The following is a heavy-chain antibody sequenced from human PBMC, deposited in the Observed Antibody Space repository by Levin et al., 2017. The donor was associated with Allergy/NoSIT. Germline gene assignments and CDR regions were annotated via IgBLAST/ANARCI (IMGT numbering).Heavy chain of an antibody. Sequence: TSETLSLTCTVSGGSISSSTYHWGWIRQPPGTGLEWLGSISYSGSTYYNPSLKSRVTISLDTSKNHFSLRLSSVTATDTAVYYCARSPYSSSWYGTFDIWGQGTMVTVSS. V-gene: IGHV4-39*02. CDR3: ARSPYSSSWYGTFDI. J-gene: IGHJ3*02. CDR2: ISYSGST. CDR1: GGSISSSTYH. D-gene: IGHD6-13*01.